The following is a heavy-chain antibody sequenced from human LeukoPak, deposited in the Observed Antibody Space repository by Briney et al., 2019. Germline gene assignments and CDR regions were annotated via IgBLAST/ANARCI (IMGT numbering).Heavy chain of an antibody. CDR2: ITSSGSTI. D-gene: IGHD6-19*01. CDR3: ARWMSSGHTFDY. J-gene: IGHJ4*02. V-gene: IGHV3-48*01. Sequence: GGSLRLSCAASGFTFSSYSMNWVRQAPGKGLEWVSYITSSGSTIYYADSVKGRFTISRDNAKNSLYLQINSLRAEDTAVYYCARWMSSGHTFDYWGQGTLVTVSS. CDR1: GFTFSSYS.